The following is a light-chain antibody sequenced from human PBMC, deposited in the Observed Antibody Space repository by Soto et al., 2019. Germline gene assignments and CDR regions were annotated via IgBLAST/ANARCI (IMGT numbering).Light chain of an antibody. J-gene: IGLJ2*01. V-gene: IGLV1-44*01. CDR1: SSNIGSNT. CDR2: SNN. CDR3: AAWDDSLNGQGV. Sequence: QSVLTQPPSASGTLGQRVTISCSGSSSNIGSNTVNWYQQLPGTAPKLLIYSNNQRPSGVPDRFSGSKSGTSASLAISGLQSEDEADYYCAAWDDSLNGQGVFGGGTKLTVL.